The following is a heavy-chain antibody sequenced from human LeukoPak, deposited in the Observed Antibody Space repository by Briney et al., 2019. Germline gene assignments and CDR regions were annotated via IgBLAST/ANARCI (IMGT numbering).Heavy chain of an antibody. V-gene: IGHV3-11*01. Sequence: GVSLTLSCAASRFTYCDFHMRWMPQAPGKALVGFIYISSSGSTIYYADCVKGRFTISRDNAKNSLYLQMNSLRAEDTAVYYCARYPRDSVGTTDYWGQGTLVTVSS. J-gene: IGHJ4*02. D-gene: IGHD5-12*01. CDR3: ARYPRDSVGTTDY. CDR1: RFTYCDFH. CDR2: ISSSGSTI.